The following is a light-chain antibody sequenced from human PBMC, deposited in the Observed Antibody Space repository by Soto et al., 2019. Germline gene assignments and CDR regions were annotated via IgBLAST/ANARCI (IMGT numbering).Light chain of an antibody. CDR3: MQALQTPLT. V-gene: IGKV2-28*01. CDR1: PSLLHSNGYNY. CDR2: LGS. J-gene: IGKJ4*01. Sequence: DIVMTKSPLSLPVTPGEPASISCRSSPSLLHSNGYNYLDWYLQRPGQSPPLLIYLGSNRASGVPDRFSGSGSGTDFTLKISRVEAEDVGVYYCMQALQTPLTFGGGTKVYIK.